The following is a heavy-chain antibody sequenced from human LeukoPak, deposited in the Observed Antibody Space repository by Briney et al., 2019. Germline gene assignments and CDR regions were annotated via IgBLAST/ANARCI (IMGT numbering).Heavy chain of an antibody. Sequence: GGSLRLSCAASGFTFSSYGMHWVRQAPGKGLEWVAFIRYDGSNKYYADSVKGRFTISRDNSKNTLYLQMNSLRAEDTAVYYCAKLDIPESKFFDYWGQGTLVTVSS. CDR2: IRYDGSNK. V-gene: IGHV3-30*02. CDR3: AKLDIPESKFFDY. CDR1: GFTFSSYG. D-gene: IGHD2-2*03. J-gene: IGHJ4*02.